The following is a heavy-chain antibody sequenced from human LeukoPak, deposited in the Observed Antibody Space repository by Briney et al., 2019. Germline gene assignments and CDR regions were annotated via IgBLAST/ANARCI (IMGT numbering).Heavy chain of an antibody. Sequence: ASVKVSCKASGGTFSSYAISWVRQAPGQGLKWMGGIIPILGTANYAQKFQGRVTITADESTSTAYMELSSLRSEDTAVYYCARAGGDSGYSYGFFVDWGQGTLVTVSS. D-gene: IGHD5-18*01. CDR3: ARAGGDSGYSYGFFVD. J-gene: IGHJ4*02. V-gene: IGHV1-69*13. CDR2: IIPILGTA. CDR1: GGTFSSYA.